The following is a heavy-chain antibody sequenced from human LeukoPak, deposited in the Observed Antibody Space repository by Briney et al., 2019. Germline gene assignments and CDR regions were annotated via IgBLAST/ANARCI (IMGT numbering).Heavy chain of an antibody. CDR1: GGSISTYY. CDR2: IYYTGST. V-gene: IGHV4-59*01. Sequence: PSETPSLTCTVSGGSISTYYWSWIRQPPGKGLEWLGYIYYTGSTNYNPSLESRVTISVDTPKNQFSLRMTSVTAADTAVYYCARGYGVVISTPYYYGMDVWGQGTTVTVSS. D-gene: IGHD3-3*01. J-gene: IGHJ6*02. CDR3: ARGYGVVISTPYYYGMDV.